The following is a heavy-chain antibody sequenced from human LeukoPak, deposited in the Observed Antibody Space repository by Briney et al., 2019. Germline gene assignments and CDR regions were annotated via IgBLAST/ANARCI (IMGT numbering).Heavy chain of an antibody. CDR2: INREGSGT. J-gene: IGHJ5*02. CDR3: ARGVLTYFDP. CDR1: GFTLSNYW. Sequence: AGGSLRLSCVASGFTLSNYWMHWVRQGPGKGLVSVSHINREGSGTIYADSVKSRFTISRNIAKNTVYLEMNSLRAEDTAVYYCARGVLTYFDPWGQGTLVTVSS. D-gene: IGHD3-9*01. V-gene: IGHV3-74*01.